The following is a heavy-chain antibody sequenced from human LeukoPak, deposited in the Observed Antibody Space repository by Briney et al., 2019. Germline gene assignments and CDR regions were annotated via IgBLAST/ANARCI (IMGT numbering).Heavy chain of an antibody. Sequence: GGSLRLSCAASGFTFSSYATSWVRQAPGKGLEWVSSISGSGGSTYYADSVKGRFTISRDNSKNTLYLQMNSLRAEDTAVYYCAKAPRGAVAAGYFFDYWGQGNLVTVSS. J-gene: IGHJ4*02. D-gene: IGHD2-15*01. CDR2: ISGSGGST. V-gene: IGHV3-23*01. CDR1: GFTFSSYA. CDR3: AKAPRGAVAAGYFFDY.